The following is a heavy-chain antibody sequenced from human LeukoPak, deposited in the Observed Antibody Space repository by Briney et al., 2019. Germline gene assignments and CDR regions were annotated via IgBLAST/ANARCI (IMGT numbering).Heavy chain of an antibody. D-gene: IGHD3-16*02. CDR2: ISAYNGNT. V-gene: IGHV1-18*01. CDR3: ATRYDYVWGSYRIDAFDI. Sequence: ASVTVSFTASGYTFTSYGISWVRQAPGQGLEWMGWISAYNGNTNYAQKLQGRVTMTTDTSTSTAYMELRSLRSDDTAVYYCATRYDYVWGSYRIDAFDIWGQGTMVTVSS. CDR1: GYTFTSYG. J-gene: IGHJ3*02.